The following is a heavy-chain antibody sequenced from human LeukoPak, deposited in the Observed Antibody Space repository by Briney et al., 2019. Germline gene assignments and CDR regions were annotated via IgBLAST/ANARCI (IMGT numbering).Heavy chain of an antibody. CDR1: GGSISSYY. CDR3: ARTYYDSSGYYLDY. J-gene: IGHJ4*02. D-gene: IGHD3-22*01. Sequence: SETLSLTCTVSGGSISSYYWSWIREPPGKGLEWIGYIYYSGSTNYNPSLKSRVTISVDTSKNQFSLKLSSVTAADTAVYYCARTYYDSSGYYLDYWGQGTLVTVSS. V-gene: IGHV4-59*01. CDR2: IYYSGST.